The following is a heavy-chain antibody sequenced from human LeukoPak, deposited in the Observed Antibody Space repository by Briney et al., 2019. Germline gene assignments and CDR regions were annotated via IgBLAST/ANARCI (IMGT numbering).Heavy chain of an antibody. CDR1: GGSFSGYY. D-gene: IGHD2-8*02. V-gene: IGHV4-34*01. J-gene: IGHJ4*02. Sequence: KPSETLSLTCAVYGGSFSGYYWSWIRQPPGKGLEWLGEINHSGSTNYNPSLQSRVTISVDTSKNQFSLKLSSVTAAGTAVYYCAGFNTVDYWGQGTLVTVSS. CDR3: AGFNTVDY. CDR2: INHSGST.